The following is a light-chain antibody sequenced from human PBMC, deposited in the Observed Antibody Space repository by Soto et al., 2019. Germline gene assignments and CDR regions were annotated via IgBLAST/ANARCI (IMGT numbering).Light chain of an antibody. Sequence: QSALTQPASVSGSPGQSINISCSGTSSDLGSYDLVSWYQQRPGKAPKLMIYEGTKRPSGVSNRFSGSKSGNTASLTISGLHAEDEADYFCCSYARSRTYVFGSGTKLTVL. V-gene: IGLV2-23*01. CDR2: EGT. J-gene: IGLJ1*01. CDR1: SSDLGSYDL. CDR3: CSYARSRTYV.